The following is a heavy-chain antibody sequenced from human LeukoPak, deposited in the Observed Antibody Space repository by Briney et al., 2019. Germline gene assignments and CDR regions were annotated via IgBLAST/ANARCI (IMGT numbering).Heavy chain of an antibody. CDR1: GGSISSSKW. Sequence: PSETLSLTCAVSGGSISSSKWWSWVRQPPGKGLEWIGEINHSGTTNYNPSLKSRVTISVDTSKNQFSLKLSSVTAADTAVYYCARVYSSGWRRQNSSPRWFDPWGQGTLVTVSS. D-gene: IGHD6-19*01. CDR3: ARVYSSGWRRQNSSPRWFDP. CDR2: INHSGTT. J-gene: IGHJ5*02. V-gene: IGHV4-4*02.